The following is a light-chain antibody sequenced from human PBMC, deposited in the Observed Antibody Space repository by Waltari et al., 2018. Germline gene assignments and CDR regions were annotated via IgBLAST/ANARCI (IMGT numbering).Light chain of an antibody. J-gene: IGKJ1*01. Sequence: CRARQSVSRTLAWYQQKPGQAHKILVYGAAIRATGIPDRFTGSGFGKDFSLTISSLGPEDFAIYFCQHYVRLPATFGQGTKVEIK. CDR1: QSVSRT. CDR2: GAA. CDR3: QHYVRLPAT. V-gene: IGKV3-20*01.